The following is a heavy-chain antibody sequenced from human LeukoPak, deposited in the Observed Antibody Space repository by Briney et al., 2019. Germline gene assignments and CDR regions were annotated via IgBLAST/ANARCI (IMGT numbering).Heavy chain of an antibody. CDR1: RYIFTSYY. D-gene: IGHD6-13*01. J-gene: IGHJ4*02. CDR3: ARDRGSSWYVDY. V-gene: IGHV1-2*02. Sequence: ASVKVSCKASRYIFTSYYIHWVRQAPGQGLEWMGWINPNSGGTKYAQKFQGRVTMTTDTSISTAYMEVTRLRSDDMAVYYCARDRGSSWYVDYWGQGTLVTVSS. CDR2: INPNSGGT.